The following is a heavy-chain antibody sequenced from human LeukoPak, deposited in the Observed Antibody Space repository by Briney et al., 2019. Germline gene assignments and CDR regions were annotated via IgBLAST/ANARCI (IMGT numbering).Heavy chain of an antibody. CDR3: AREMATITALHY. D-gene: IGHD5-24*01. V-gene: IGHV1-46*01. Sequence: ASVKVSFKASGYTFTSYYMHWVRQAPGQGLEWMGIINPSGGSTSYAQKFQGRVTMTRDTSTSTVYMELSSLRSEDTAVYYCAREMATITALHYWGQGTLVTVSS. J-gene: IGHJ4*02. CDR1: GYTFTSYY. CDR2: INPSGGST.